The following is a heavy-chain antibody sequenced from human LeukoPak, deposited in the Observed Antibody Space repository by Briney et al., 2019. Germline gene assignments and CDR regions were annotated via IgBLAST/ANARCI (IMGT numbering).Heavy chain of an antibody. CDR1: GYSISSGYY. Sequence: SETLSLTCTVSGYSISSGYYWGWIRQPPGKGLEWIGSIYHSGSTYYNPSLKSRVTISVDTSKNQFSLKLSSVTAADTAVYYCARVGGTAMVFDYWGQGTLVTVSS. CDR3: ARVGGTAMVFDY. D-gene: IGHD5-18*01. V-gene: IGHV4-38-2*02. J-gene: IGHJ4*02. CDR2: IYHSGST.